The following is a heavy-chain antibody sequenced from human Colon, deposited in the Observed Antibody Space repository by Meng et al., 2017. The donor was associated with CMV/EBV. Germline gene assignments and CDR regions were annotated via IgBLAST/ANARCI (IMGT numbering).Heavy chain of an antibody. Sequence: GESLKISCAASGFTFSTFWMHWVRQAPGKGLVWVSRINSDDSSTNYADSVKGRFTISRDNAKNSLYLQMNSLRAEDTAVYYCARDRAGWELLGVYFDYWGQGTLVTVSS. V-gene: IGHV3-74*01. CDR3: ARDRAGWELLGVYFDY. CDR2: INSDDSST. D-gene: IGHD1-26*01. J-gene: IGHJ4*02. CDR1: GFTFSTFW.